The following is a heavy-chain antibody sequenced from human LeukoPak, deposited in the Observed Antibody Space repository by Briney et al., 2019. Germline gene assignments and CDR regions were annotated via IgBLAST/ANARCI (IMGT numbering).Heavy chain of an antibody. CDR1: GFTFDDHA. CDR3: ARDMLLEDAFDI. V-gene: IGHV3-20*04. J-gene: IGHJ3*02. D-gene: IGHD3-10*02. CDR2: INWNGGST. Sequence: GGSLRLSCEVSGFTFDDHAINWVRQAPGKGLEWVANINWNGGSTGYGNSVKGRFTISRDNTKNSVFLQMHSLRGDDTALYYCARDMLLEDAFDIWGQGTMVIVSS.